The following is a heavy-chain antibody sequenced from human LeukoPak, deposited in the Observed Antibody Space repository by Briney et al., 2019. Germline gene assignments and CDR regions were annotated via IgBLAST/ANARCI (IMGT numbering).Heavy chain of an antibody. V-gene: IGHV3-64*01. CDR1: GFTFSSYA. CDR2: ISSNGGST. D-gene: IGHD5-18*01. J-gene: IGHJ6*03. CDR3: ARAALRGYSYGRKDYYYMDV. Sequence: GGSLRLSCAGSGFTFSSYAMHWVRQAPGKGLEYASGISSNGGSTYHANSVKGRFTISRDNSKNTLYLHVNSLRPEGTAVYYCARAALRGYSYGRKDYYYMDVWGKGTTVTVSS.